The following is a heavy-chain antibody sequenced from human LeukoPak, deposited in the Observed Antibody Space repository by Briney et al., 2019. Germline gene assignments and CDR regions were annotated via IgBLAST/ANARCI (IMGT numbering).Heavy chain of an antibody. Sequence: SETLSVTCSVSGYSISGDYFWGWIRQSPGKGLEWIGSIYHSGVTYYSPSLKSRVAISVDTSKTQFSLRLSSVTAADTAVYYCARERGDCWNGNYGQGAFDIWGQGTMVTVSS. CDR3: ARERGDCWNGNYGQGAFDI. CDR1: GYSISGDYF. V-gene: IGHV4-38-2*02. CDR2: IYHSGVT. D-gene: IGHD3-3*01. J-gene: IGHJ3*02.